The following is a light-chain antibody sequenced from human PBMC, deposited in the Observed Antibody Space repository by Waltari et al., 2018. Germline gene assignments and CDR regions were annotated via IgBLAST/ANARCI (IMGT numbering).Light chain of an antibody. J-gene: IGKJ4*01. Sequence: EIVLTQSPATLSLSPGERATLYCGASQSIDNFLAWYQQKPGQAPRLLIYDSSNRATDIPARFSGSGSGTDFTLTISSLEPEDFAVYYCQQRSGWPPTFGGGTKVDI. CDR2: DSS. CDR3: QQRSGWPPT. CDR1: QSIDNF. V-gene: IGKV3-11*01.